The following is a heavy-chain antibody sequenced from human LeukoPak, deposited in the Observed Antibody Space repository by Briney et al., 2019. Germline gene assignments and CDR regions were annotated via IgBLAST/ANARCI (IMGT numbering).Heavy chain of an antibody. CDR2: IYSGGST. J-gene: IGHJ4*02. CDR3: AGAPGDSGYDHFDY. D-gene: IGHD5-12*01. V-gene: IGHV3-66*01. CDR1: GFSVSSNY. Sequence: GGSLRLSCAASGFSVSSNYMNWVRQAPGKGLEWVSVIYSGGSTYYADSVKGRFTISREYSKNTLYLQMNSLRGEDTAVYYCAGAPGDSGYDHFDYWGQGTLVTVSS.